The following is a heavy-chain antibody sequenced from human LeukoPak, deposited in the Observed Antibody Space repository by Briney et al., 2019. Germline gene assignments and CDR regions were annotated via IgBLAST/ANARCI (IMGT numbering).Heavy chain of an antibody. CDR2: INPSGGST. V-gene: IGHV1-46*01. D-gene: IGHD6-13*01. Sequence: ASVKVSCKASGYTFTSYYMHWVRQAPGQGLEWMGIINPSGGSTSYAQKFQGRVTMTRDTSISTAYMELSRLRSDDTAVYYCARSDSSSWEFQHWGQGTLVTVSS. J-gene: IGHJ1*01. CDR1: GYTFTSYY. CDR3: ARSDSSSWEFQH.